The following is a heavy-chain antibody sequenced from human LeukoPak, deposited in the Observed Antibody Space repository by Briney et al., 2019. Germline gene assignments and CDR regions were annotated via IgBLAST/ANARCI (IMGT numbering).Heavy chain of an antibody. J-gene: IGHJ4*02. CDR3: ARVPGGMEWSDFDY. CDR2: ICSSSSDI. Sequence: PGGSLRLSCEASGFTFSHFSMNWVRQAPGKGLEWVSSICSSSSDIYYADSVKGRFTISRDNIKNSLYLQMNSLRAEDTAVYYCARVPGGMEWSDFDYWGQGSLVTVSS. V-gene: IGHV3-21*06. CDR1: GFTFSHFS. D-gene: IGHD3-3*01.